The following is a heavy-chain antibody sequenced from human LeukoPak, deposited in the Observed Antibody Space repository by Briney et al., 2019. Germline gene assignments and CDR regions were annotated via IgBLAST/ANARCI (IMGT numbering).Heavy chain of an antibody. CDR2: INHSGST. D-gene: IGHD6-19*01. CDR3: ARGRQQWLVPLDY. J-gene: IGHJ4*02. CDR1: GGSFSGYY. V-gene: IGHV4-34*01. Sequence: SETLSLTCVVYGGSFSGYYWSWIRQPPGKGLEWIGEINHSGSTNYNPSLKSRVTISVDTSKNQFSLKLSSVTAADTAVYYCARGRQQWLVPLDYWGQGTLVTVSS.